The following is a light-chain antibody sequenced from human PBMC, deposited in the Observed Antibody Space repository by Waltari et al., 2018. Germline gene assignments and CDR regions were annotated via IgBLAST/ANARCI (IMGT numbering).Light chain of an antibody. J-gene: IGKJ1*01. CDR2: GAS. CDR1: QSVSSN. CDR3: QQYNNWPPWT. V-gene: IGKV3-15*01. Sequence: EIVMTQSPATLSVSPGERATLSCRASQSVSSNLAWYQQKPGQAPWPLIYGASTRATGSPARFSGSGSGTEFTLTISSLQSEDFAVYYCQQYNNWPPWTFGQGTKVEIK.